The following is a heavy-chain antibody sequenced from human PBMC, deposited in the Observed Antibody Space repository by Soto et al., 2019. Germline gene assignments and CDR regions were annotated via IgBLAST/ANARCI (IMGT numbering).Heavy chain of an antibody. Sequence: QVQLVESGGGVVPPGRSLRLSCAASGFTFSSYGMHWVRQCPGKGLEWVAVIWYDGSNKYYADSVRGRFTSSRDNSKSTVYRQLNRLISEDTSLYYCARDGSSIDSSGHITFYYYGIDCWGQGSTVTVSS. CDR1: GFTFSSYG. D-gene: IGHD6-19*01. CDR3: ARDGSSIDSSGHITFYYYGIDC. CDR2: IWYDGSNK. V-gene: IGHV3-33*01. J-gene: IGHJ6*02.